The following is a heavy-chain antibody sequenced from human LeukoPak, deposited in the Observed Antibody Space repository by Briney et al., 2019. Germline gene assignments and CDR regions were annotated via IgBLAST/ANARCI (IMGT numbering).Heavy chain of an antibody. CDR3: ARDQGDY. CDR2: ISSSSSTI. Sequence: PGGSLRLSCAASGFTVSSNYMSWVRQAPGKGLEWVSYISSSSSTIYYADSVKGRFTISRDNAKNSLYLQMNSLRAEDTAVYYCARDQGDYWGQGTLVTVSS. J-gene: IGHJ4*02. CDR1: GFTVSSNY. V-gene: IGHV3-48*01.